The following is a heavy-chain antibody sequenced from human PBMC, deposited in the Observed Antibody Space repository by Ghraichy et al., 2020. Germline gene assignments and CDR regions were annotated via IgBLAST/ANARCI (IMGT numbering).Heavy chain of an antibody. CDR1: GDSVSSQTAA. V-gene: IGHV6-1*01. Sequence: QTLSLTCAISGDSVSSQTAAWNWIRQSPSRGLEWLGRTYYRSKWYNEYAVSVKSRISVSPDTSRNQFSLLLNSVTPEDTAVYYCARGVAGKSYGKDVWGQGTTVIVSS. D-gene: IGHD6-19*01. CDR3: ARGVAGKSYGKDV. J-gene: IGHJ6*02. CDR2: TYYRSKWYN.